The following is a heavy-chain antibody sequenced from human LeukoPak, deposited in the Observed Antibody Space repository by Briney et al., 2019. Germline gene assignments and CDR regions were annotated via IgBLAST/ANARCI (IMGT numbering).Heavy chain of an antibody. CDR2: INPSGGST. CDR3: ARQIAVAGPLGYFDY. CDR1: GYTFTSYY. Sequence: ASVKVSCKASGYTFTSYYMHWVRQAPGQGLEWMGIINPSGGSTSYAQKFQGRVTMTRDTSTSTVYMELSSLRSEDTAVYYCARQIAVAGPLGYFDYWGQGTLVTVSS. V-gene: IGHV1-46*01. D-gene: IGHD6-13*01. J-gene: IGHJ4*02.